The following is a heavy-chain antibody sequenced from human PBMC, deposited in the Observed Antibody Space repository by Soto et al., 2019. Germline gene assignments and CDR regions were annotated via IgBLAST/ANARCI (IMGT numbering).Heavy chain of an antibody. CDR2: IINIFGTA. D-gene: IGHD1-1*01. Sequence: SVKVSCKASGGTFSSYAISWVRQAPGQGLEWMGGIINIFGTANYAQKFQGRVTITADESTSTAYMELSSLRSEETAVYYCAREAGLEHRLDSWGQGNLVTVS. CDR1: GGTFSSYA. V-gene: IGHV1-69*13. CDR3: AREAGLEHRLDS. J-gene: IGHJ4*02.